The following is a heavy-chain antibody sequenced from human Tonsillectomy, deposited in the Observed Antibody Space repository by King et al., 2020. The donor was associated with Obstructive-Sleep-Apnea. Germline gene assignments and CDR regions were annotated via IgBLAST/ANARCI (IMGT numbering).Heavy chain of an antibody. CDR1: GYSFTTYW. V-gene: IGHV5-10-1*03. Sequence: QLVQSGAEVKEPGESLRISCKGSGYSFTTYWINWVRQMPGKGLEWMGRIDPTDSYCHYSPSFQGHVTISVDKSISTAYLQWSSLKASDTAMYYCARRLSGGNSGWYSVPFDYWGQGTLVTVSS. CDR2: IDPTDSYC. D-gene: IGHD6-19*01. J-gene: IGHJ4*02. CDR3: ARRLSGGNSGWYSVPFDY.